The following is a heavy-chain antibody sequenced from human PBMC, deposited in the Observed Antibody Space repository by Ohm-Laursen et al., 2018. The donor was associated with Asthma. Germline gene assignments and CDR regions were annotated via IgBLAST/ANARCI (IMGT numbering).Heavy chain of an antibody. CDR2: IKPDGSQT. CDR3: ATLSWYASQY. J-gene: IGHJ4*02. D-gene: IGHD2-2*01. V-gene: IGHV3-7*01. Sequence: SLRLSCAATGFTFSGSWMIWVRQAPGKGLQWLAFIKPDGSQTYYADSMEGRFSIPRDNSKNSLYLQMSSLRGEDTAIYYCATLSWYASQYWGQGTLVTVSS. CDR1: GFTFSGSW.